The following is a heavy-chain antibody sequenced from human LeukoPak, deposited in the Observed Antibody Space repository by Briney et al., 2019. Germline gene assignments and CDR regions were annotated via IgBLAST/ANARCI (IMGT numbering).Heavy chain of an antibody. D-gene: IGHD3-22*01. CDR3: ARVYDASGYYPFAY. Sequence: PGESLRLSCAGSGFTFDTYSMNWVRQAPGKGLEWVSSISSTSTYIYYANSVKGRFTISRDNAKNSLFLQMNSLRAEDTAVYYCARVYDASGYYPFAYWGQGILVTVSS. V-gene: IGHV3-21*01. CDR1: GFTFDTYS. J-gene: IGHJ4*02. CDR2: ISSTSTYI.